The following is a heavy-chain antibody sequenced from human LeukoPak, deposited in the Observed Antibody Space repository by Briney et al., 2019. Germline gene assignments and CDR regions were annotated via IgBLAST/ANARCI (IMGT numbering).Heavy chain of an antibody. V-gene: IGHV4-39*07. Sequence: SETLSLTCTVSGGSIRSSYYYWGWIRQPPGKGLEWIGEINHSGSTNYNPSLKSRVTISVDTSKNQFSLKLSSVTAADTAVYYCARGYYYDSSGYYYFDYWGQGTLVTVSS. D-gene: IGHD3-22*01. CDR1: GGSIRSSYYY. J-gene: IGHJ4*02. CDR2: INHSGST. CDR3: ARGYYYDSSGYYYFDY.